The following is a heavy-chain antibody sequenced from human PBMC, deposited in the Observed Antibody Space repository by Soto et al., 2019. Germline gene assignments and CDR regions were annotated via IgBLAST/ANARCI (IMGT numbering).Heavy chain of an antibody. CDR2: IYYGGST. Sequence: SETLSLTCTVSGGSIISGSYYWGWIRQPPGKGLEWIGSIYYGGSTYYNPSLKSRVTISVDTSKNQFSLKLSSVTAADTAVYYCVRQDYGSGSQNSFDPWGQGTLVTVSS. CDR3: VRQDYGSGSQNSFDP. V-gene: IGHV4-39*01. J-gene: IGHJ5*02. D-gene: IGHD3-10*01. CDR1: GGSIISGSYY.